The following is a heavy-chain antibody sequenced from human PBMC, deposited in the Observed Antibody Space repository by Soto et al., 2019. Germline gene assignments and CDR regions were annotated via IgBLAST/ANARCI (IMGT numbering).Heavy chain of an antibody. CDR2: ISGSGGST. J-gene: IGHJ4*02. D-gene: IGHD4-17*01. V-gene: IGHV3-23*01. CDR3: AKDRPAYGDYTPFDY. CDR1: GFTFSSYA. Sequence: GGSLRLSCAASGFTFSSYAMSWVRQAPGKGLEWVSAISGSGGSTYYADSVKGRFTIPRDNSKNTLYLQMNSLRAEDTAVYYCAKDRPAYGDYTPFDYWGQGTLVTVSS.